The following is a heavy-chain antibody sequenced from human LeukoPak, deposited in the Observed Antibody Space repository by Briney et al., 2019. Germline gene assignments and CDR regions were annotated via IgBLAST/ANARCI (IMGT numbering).Heavy chain of an antibody. CDR3: ARDVRYFDWLLRTYYYYYMDV. J-gene: IGHJ6*03. CDR1: GYTFTGYY. D-gene: IGHD3-9*01. V-gene: IGHV1-2*02. CDR2: INPNSGGT. Sequence: GASVKVSCKASGYTFTGYYMHWVRQAPGQGLEWMGWINPNSGGTNYAQKFQGRVTMTRDTSISTAYMELSRLRSDDTAVYYCARDVRYFDWLLRTYYYYYMDVWGKGTTVTISS.